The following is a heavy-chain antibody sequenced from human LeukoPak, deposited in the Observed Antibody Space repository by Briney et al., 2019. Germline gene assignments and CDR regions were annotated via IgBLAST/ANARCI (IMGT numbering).Heavy chain of an antibody. V-gene: IGHV3-53*01. CDR2: IYSGGST. J-gene: IGHJ4*02. Sequence: PGGSLRLSCAASGFTVSSNYMSWVRQAPGKGLEWVSVIYSGGSTYYADSVKGRFTISRVNSKKMLYLQMNGLRVDDTAVYYCTRAPSHGDYVSWAWGQGTLVTVSS. D-gene: IGHD4-17*01. CDR1: GFTVSSNY. CDR3: TRAPSHGDYVSWA.